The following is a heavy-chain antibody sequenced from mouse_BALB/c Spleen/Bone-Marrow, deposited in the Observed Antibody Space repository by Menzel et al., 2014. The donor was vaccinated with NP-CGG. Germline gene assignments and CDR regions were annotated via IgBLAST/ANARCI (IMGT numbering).Heavy chain of an antibody. D-gene: IGHD1-1*01. Sequence: VPLQQSGAELVKPGASVKLSCTATGFNIKDTYMHWVKQRPEQGLEWIGRIDPANGNTKYDPKFQGKATITADTSSNTAYLQLSSLTSEDTAVYYCAAYYYGSSYGFPYRGQATLVTVSA. CDR2: IDPANGNT. CDR1: GFNIKDTY. V-gene: IGHV14-3*02. J-gene: IGHJ3*01. CDR3: AAYYYGSSYGFPY.